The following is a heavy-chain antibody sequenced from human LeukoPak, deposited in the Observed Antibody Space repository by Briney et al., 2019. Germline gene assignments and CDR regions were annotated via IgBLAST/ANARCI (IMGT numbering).Heavy chain of an antibody. CDR3: ASLYGSGPNWFDP. CDR1: GFSFDDYG. Sequence: GGSLRLSCAASGFSFDDYGMSWVRQAPGKGLEWVSRINWNGGSTGYADSVKGRFTISRDNAKNSLYLEMNSLRAEDTAVYYCASLYGSGPNWFDPWGQGTLVTVSS. J-gene: IGHJ5*02. V-gene: IGHV3-20*04. CDR2: INWNGGST. D-gene: IGHD3-10*01.